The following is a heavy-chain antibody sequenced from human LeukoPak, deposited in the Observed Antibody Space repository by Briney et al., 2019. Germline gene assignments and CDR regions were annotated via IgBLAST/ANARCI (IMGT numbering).Heavy chain of an antibody. D-gene: IGHD3-22*01. CDR1: GYTFTSYG. V-gene: IGHV1-18*01. CDR3: ATPYYDSSGYSFDY. CDR2: ISAYNGNT. J-gene: IGHJ4*02. Sequence: ASVKVSCKASGYTFTSYGISWVRQAPGQGFEWMGWISAYNGNTNYAQKLQGRVTMTTDTSTSTAYMELRSLRSDDTAVYYCATPYYDSSGYSFDYWGQGTLVTVSS.